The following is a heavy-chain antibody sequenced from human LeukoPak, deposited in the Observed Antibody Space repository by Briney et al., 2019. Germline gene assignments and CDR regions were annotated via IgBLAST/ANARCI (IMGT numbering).Heavy chain of an antibody. Sequence: GASVKVSCTASGGTFSSYAISWVRQAPGQGLEWMGGIIPIFGTANYAQKFQGRVTITADESTSTAYMELSSLRSEDTAVYYCAREISIVGATCNWFDPWGQGTLVTVSS. CDR1: GGTFSSYA. V-gene: IGHV1-69*13. D-gene: IGHD1-26*01. CDR3: AREISIVGATCNWFDP. J-gene: IGHJ5*02. CDR2: IIPIFGTA.